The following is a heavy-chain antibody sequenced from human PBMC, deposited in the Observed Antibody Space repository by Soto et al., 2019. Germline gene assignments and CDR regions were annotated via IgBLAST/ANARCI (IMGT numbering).Heavy chain of an antibody. CDR2: ISGLADIT. V-gene: IGHV3-23*01. Sequence: EVQLLESGGGLVQPGGSLRLSCAASGFTFSSYAMTWVRQAPGKGLEWVSTISGLADITYYADSVKGRFTISRDNSKNTLYLQMKSLRAEDTAAYYCAKDRSGSYYYYGMDVWGQGTTVTVSS. CDR1: GFTFSSYA. J-gene: IGHJ6*02. D-gene: IGHD1-26*01. CDR3: AKDRSGSYYYYGMDV.